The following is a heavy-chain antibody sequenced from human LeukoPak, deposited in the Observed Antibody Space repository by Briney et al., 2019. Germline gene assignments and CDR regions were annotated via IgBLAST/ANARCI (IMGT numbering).Heavy chain of an antibody. V-gene: IGHV3-21*01. J-gene: IGHJ4*02. CDR2: IGSSSSYI. CDR3: ARDQGIVGATKLDY. CDR1: GFTVSSYS. D-gene: IGHD1-26*01. Sequence: GGCLRLSCAASGFTVSSYSMNWVRQAPGKGLEWVSSIGSSSSYIYYADSVKGRFTISRDNAKNSLYLQMNSLRAEDTAVYYCARDQGIVGATKLDYWGQGTLVTVSS.